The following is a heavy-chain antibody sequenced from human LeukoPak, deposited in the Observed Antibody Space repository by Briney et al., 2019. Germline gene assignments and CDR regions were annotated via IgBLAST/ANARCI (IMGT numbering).Heavy chain of an antibody. CDR1: GFTFSSFG. V-gene: IGHV3-48*01. J-gene: IGHJ4*02. CDR3: ASPFDY. CDR2: ISSSSGTI. Sequence: GGSLRLSCAASGFTFSSFGMNWVRQAPGKGLEWVSYISSSSGTIYYADSVKGRFTISRDNAKNSLYLQMDSLRAEDTAVYYCASPFDYWGQGTLVTVSS.